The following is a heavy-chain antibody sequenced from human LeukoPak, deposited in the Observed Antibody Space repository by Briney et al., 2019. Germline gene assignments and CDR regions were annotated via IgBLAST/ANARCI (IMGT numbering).Heavy chain of an antibody. CDR2: IWYDGNNK. V-gene: IGHV3-33*01. CDR3: ARDYHGLDY. D-gene: IGHD2-2*01. Sequence: PGRSLRLSCAASGFTFRNFGMHWVRQAPGKGLEWMAVIWYDGNNKYYADSVKGRFTISRDNSKNTLYLQMKSLRAEDTAVYYCARDYHGLDYWGQGTLVTVSS. J-gene: IGHJ4*02. CDR1: GFTFRNFG.